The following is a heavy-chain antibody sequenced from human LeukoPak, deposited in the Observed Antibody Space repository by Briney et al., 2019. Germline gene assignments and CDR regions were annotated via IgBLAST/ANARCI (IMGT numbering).Heavy chain of an antibody. D-gene: IGHD6-19*01. Sequence: PGGSLRLSCAASGITVNSDYMSWVRQAQGKGLEWVSVIYSGGTTYYADSVKGRFSISRDNSKNTLYLRMNSLRAEDTAVYYCATSSGWDFRNAFDIRGQGTMVTVSS. V-gene: IGHV3-66*01. CDR2: IYSGGTT. CDR3: ATSSGWDFRNAFDI. J-gene: IGHJ3*02. CDR1: GITVNSDY.